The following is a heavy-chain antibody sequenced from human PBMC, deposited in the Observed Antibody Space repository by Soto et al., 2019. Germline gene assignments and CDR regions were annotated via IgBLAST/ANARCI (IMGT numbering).Heavy chain of an antibody. J-gene: IGHJ4*02. Sequence: GVSLRLSCAAAGFTISRAWMSCVRQAPGKGLEWVGRIKSKTDGGTTDYAAPVKGRFTISRDDSKNTLYLQMNSLKTEDTAVYYCTSPVLRGRAYGAQGTLVPVSS. CDR3: TSPVLRGRAY. V-gene: IGHV3-15*01. CDR2: IKSKTDGGTT. CDR1: GFTISRAW. D-gene: IGHD3-10*01.